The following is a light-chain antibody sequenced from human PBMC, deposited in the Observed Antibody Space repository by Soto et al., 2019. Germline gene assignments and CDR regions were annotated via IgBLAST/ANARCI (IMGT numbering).Light chain of an antibody. Sequence: QSVLTQPPSASGSPGQSVTISCTGTSSDVGGYNYVSWYQQHPGRAPKLMIYEVSKRPSGVPDRFSGSKSGNTASLTVSGLQAEDEADYYCSSYGGSPLGVFGGGTKLTVL. CDR1: SSDVGGYNY. J-gene: IGLJ3*02. V-gene: IGLV2-8*01. CDR3: SSYGGSPLGV. CDR2: EVS.